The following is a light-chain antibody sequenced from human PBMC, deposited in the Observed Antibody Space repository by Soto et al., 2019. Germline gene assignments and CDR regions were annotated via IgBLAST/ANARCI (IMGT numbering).Light chain of an antibody. J-gene: IGKJ4*01. CDR3: QEYNSGFP. Sequence: DIQMTQSPSSLSASVGDRVTITCRASQGISNYLAWYQQNPGKVPKVLIYVASALQYLVPARFSGSGSGRDFTLAISILEPDDVATYYCQEYNSGFPFGGGTNVE. CDR1: QGISNY. CDR2: VAS. V-gene: IGKV1-27*01.